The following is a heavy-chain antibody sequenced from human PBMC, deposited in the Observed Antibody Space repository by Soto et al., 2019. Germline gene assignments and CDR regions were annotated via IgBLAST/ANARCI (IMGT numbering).Heavy chain of an antibody. CDR3: ATAEVHY. CDR1: GFTFGDYW. J-gene: IGHJ4*01. V-gene: IGHV3-74*03. CDR2: MTGDGRTT. Sequence: GGSLRLSCAASGFTFGDYWIHWVRQPPGKGPEWVSRMTGDGRTTQYADSVKGRFTASRDNAKSTLYLQMNSMREEDTAVYYCATAEVHYWGPGTLVTVSS.